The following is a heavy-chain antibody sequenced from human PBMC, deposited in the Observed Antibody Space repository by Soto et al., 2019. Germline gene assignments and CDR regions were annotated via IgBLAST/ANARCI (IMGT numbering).Heavy chain of an antibody. D-gene: IGHD3-22*01. Sequence: PSETLSLTCAVSGASISSSHWWSWVPQPPGEGLEWIGEIYHSGSTNYNPSLKSRVTISVDKSKNQFSLKLSSVTAADTAVYYCARDAQANYYDSSGYYFDYWGQGTPVTVS. V-gene: IGHV4-4*02. CDR3: ARDAQANYYDSSGYYFDY. CDR1: GASISSSHW. CDR2: IYHSGST. J-gene: IGHJ4*02.